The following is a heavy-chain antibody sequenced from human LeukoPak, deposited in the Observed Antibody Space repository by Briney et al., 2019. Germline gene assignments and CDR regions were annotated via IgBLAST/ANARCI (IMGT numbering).Heavy chain of an antibody. V-gene: IGHV4-34*01. D-gene: IGHD4-17*01. CDR2: INHSGST. J-gene: IGHJ4*02. CDR3: AREIPQPTTVTNYFDY. CDR1: GGSFSGYY. Sequence: SETLSLTCAVYGGSFSGYYWGWIRQPPGKGLEWIGEINHSGSTNYNPSLKSRVTILVDTSKNQFSLKLSSVTAADTAVYYCAREIPQPTTVTNYFDYWGQGTLVTVSS.